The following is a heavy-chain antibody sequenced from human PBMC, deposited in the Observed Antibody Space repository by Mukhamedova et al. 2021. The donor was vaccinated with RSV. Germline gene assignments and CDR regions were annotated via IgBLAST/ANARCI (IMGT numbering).Heavy chain of an antibody. D-gene: IGHD6-13*01. Sequence: GQGLEWMGWINPNSGGTNYAQKFQGWVTMTRDTSISTAYMELSRLRSDDTAVYYCARAAYSSSWYYFDYWGQGTLVTVSS. CDR3: ARAAYSSSWYYFDY. J-gene: IGHJ4*02. CDR2: INPNSGGT. V-gene: IGHV1-2*04.